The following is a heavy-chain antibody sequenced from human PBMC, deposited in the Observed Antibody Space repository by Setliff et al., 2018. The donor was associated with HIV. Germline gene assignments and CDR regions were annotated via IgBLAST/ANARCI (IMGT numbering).Heavy chain of an antibody. J-gene: IGHJ6*03. D-gene: IGHD3-3*01. Sequence: SVKVSCKASRSTFNSHTINWVRQAPGQGLDWIVRIIPILCVANYAQRFQGKVTITADKSTSTAYRELTSLRFDDTAMYYCVRGVQSPPHYSYYYMEVWGEGTTVTVSS. CDR2: IIPILCVA. CDR3: VRGVQSPPHYSYYYMEV. CDR1: RSTFNSHT. V-gene: IGHV1-69*02.